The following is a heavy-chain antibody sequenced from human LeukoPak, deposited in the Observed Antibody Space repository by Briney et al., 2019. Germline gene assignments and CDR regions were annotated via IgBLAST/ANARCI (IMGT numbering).Heavy chain of an antibody. V-gene: IGHV5-51*01. CDR1: GYSFTSYW. Sequence: GESLKISCKGSGYSFTSYWIGWVRQMPGKGLEWMGIISFGDSDSRYSPSFQGQVTISVDKSINTAYLQWSSLKASDTAMYYCARLKRLSKNWFDPWGQGTLVTVSS. CDR2: ISFGDSDS. CDR3: ARLKRLSKNWFDP. D-gene: IGHD1-1*01. J-gene: IGHJ5*02.